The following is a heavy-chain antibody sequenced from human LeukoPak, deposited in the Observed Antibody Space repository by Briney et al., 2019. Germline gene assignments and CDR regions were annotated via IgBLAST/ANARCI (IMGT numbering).Heavy chain of an antibody. CDR3: ARADYYDSSGYLGYYYYYGMDV. J-gene: IGHJ6*02. Sequence: PSETLSLTCNVSGASISVSNTYWAWIRQPPGKGLEWVGSIYFSGTTDYNPSLKSRVTISLDTSKNQFSLKLSSVTAADTAVYYCARADYYDSSGYLGYYYYYGMDVWGQGTTVTVSS. CDR2: IYFSGTT. D-gene: IGHD3-22*01. CDR1: GASISVSNTY. V-gene: IGHV4-39*07.